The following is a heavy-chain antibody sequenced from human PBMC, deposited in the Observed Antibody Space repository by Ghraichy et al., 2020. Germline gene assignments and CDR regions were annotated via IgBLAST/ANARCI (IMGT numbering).Heavy chain of an antibody. V-gene: IGHV3-72*01. Sequence: GGSLRLSCAASGFTFSDHYMDWVRQAPGKGLEWVALIRNKAKSYTTEYAASVKGSFIISRDDSRNSLYLQMNSLKTEDTAVYYCATPQISGYSNYGMDVWGQGTTVTVSS. CDR1: GFTFSDHY. J-gene: IGHJ6*02. D-gene: IGHD2-15*01. CDR2: IRNKAKSYTT. CDR3: ATPQISGYSNYGMDV.